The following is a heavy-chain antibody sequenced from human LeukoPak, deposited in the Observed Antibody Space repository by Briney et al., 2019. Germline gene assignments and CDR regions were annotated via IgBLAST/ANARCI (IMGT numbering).Heavy chain of an antibody. V-gene: IGHV3-43*02. CDR3: AKGPSEAARLSYYYYYMDV. D-gene: IGHD6-6*01. CDR2: ISGDGGST. J-gene: IGHJ6*03. CDR1: GFTFDDYA. Sequence: GGSLRLSCAASGFTFDDYAMHWVRQAPGTGLEWVSLISGDGGSTYYADSVKGGFTISRDNSKNSLYLQMNSLRTEDTALYYCAKGPSEAARLSYYYYYMDVWGKGTTVTVSS.